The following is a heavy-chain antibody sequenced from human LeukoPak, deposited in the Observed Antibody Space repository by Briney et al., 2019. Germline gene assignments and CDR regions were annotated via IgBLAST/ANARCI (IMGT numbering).Heavy chain of an antibody. Sequence: PGGSLRLSCAASGFTFRTYSMNWVRQAPGKGLEWVGRIKSKTYGGTTDYAAPVKGRFTISRDDSKNTVYLQMNSLKTEDTGVYYCSTATSYWGQGSLVTVSS. CDR2: IKSKTYGGTT. CDR1: GFTFRTYS. CDR3: STATSY. V-gene: IGHV3-15*01. J-gene: IGHJ4*02.